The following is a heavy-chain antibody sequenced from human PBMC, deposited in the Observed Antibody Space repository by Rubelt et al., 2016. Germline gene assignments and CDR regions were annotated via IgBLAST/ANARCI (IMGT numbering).Heavy chain of an antibody. J-gene: IGHJ1*01. V-gene: IGHV3-30*04. CDR2: IMYNGSYK. D-gene: IGHD2-2*01. CDR1: GFTFSNYA. CDR3: ARDWGGRSAMSFCGADF. Sequence: VQLVESGGGLVQPGGSLRLSCAASGFTFSNYAMSWVRQAPGKGLEWVAVIMYNGSYKYYAASVRGRFIISRDNSQDTVFLHMNNLRPEDTAVYYCARDWGGRSAMSFCGADFWGQGSLVAVSP.